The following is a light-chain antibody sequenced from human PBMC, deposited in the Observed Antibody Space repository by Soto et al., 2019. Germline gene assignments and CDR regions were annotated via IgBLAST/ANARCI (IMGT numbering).Light chain of an antibody. V-gene: IGLV2-14*01. CDR1: SSDIGGYIY. CDR3: TSYTNIGTVV. J-gene: IGLJ2*01. CDR2: EVS. Sequence: QSALTQPASVSGSPGQSITISCAGTSSDIGGYIYVSWYQQHPGKAPKLMLYEVSNRPSGVSHRFSGSKSGSTASLTISGLQAEDEGDYYCTSYTNIGTVVFGGGTKLTVL.